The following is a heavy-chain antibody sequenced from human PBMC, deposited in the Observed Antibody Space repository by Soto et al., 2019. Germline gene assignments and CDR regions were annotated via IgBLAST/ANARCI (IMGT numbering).Heavy chain of an antibody. CDR1: GYIFTTYG. CDR2: IGAHNGNT. Sequence: QVHLVQSGAEVKKPGASVKVSCKGSGYIFTTYGITWVRQAPGQGLEWRGWIGAHNGNTNYAQKVQGRVTVTRDTSTSTAYMELRNLRSDDTAVYYGARGRYGDYWGQGALVTVSS. D-gene: IGHD1-1*01. CDR3: ARGRYGDY. V-gene: IGHV1-18*01. J-gene: IGHJ4*02.